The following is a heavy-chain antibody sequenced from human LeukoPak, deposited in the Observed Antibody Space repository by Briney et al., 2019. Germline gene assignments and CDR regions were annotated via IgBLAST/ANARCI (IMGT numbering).Heavy chain of an antibody. J-gene: IGHJ3*02. D-gene: IGHD6-19*01. V-gene: IGHV3-7*01. CDR2: IKQDGSEK. CDR3: ARAYGQWLVRRAFDI. Sequence: PGGSLRLSCAGSGFTFSSYWMSWVRQAPGKGLEWVANIKQDGSEKYYVDSVKGRFTISRDNAKNSLYLQMNSLRAEDTAVYYCARAYGQWLVRRAFDIWGQGTMVTVSS. CDR1: GFTFSSYW.